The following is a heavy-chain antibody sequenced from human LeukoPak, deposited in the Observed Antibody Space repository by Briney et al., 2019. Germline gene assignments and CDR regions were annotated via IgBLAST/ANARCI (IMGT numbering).Heavy chain of an antibody. V-gene: IGHV1-2*06. CDR2: INPNSGGT. D-gene: IGHD4-17*01. J-gene: IGHJ4*02. CDR3: ARTPVGFNTVTPSDVRY. Sequence: ASVKVSFKASGYTFTGYYMHWVRQAPGQGLEWMGRINPNSGGTNYAQKFQGRVTMTTEKSTTTAYMELRSLRSDDTAMYYCARTPVGFNTVTPSDVRYWGQGTLVTVSS. CDR1: GYTFTGYY.